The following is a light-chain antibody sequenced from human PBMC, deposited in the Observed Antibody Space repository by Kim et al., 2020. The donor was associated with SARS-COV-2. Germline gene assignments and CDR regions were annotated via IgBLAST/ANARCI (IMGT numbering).Light chain of an antibody. CDR2: DAS. CDR3: QEYNSDFT. J-gene: IGKJ3*01. V-gene: IGKV1-5*01. Sequence: ALGGESVTTPGRASQTISTWLAWYQQKTAKPPNALISDASSLESGVPSRFSGSGSGTEFTLTISSLQPDDFATYYCQEYNSDFTFGPGTKVDIK. CDR1: QTISTW.